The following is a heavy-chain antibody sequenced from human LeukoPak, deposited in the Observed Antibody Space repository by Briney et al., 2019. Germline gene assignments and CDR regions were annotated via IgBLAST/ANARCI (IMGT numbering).Heavy chain of an antibody. CDR1: GYTFTSYH. V-gene: IGHV1-46*03. CDR3: AREGGYCSSTSCYGWFDP. J-gene: IGHJ5*02. CDR2: INPSGGST. D-gene: IGHD2-2*01. Sequence: ASVKDSCKASGYTFTSYHVHWVRQAPGQGLAWMGIINPSGGSTSYAQKFQGRVTMTRDTSTSTVYMELSRLRSEDRAVYYCAREGGYCSSTSCYGWFDPWGQGTLVTVSS.